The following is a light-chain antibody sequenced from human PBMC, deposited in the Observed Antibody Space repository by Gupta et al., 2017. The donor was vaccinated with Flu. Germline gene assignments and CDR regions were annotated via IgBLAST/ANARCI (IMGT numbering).Light chain of an antibody. CDR1: QTINTY. CDR3: HHRNVGHPPYT. V-gene: IGKV3-11*01. Sequence: EIVLTQSPATLSLSPGERATLSCRASQTINTYLAWYQQKPGQAPMLLISDASNRATGIGVRFSGSGGGTDIIFTIGSGDPEDFEVYYCHHRNVGHPPYTFGQGTKLEI. CDR2: DAS. J-gene: IGKJ2*01.